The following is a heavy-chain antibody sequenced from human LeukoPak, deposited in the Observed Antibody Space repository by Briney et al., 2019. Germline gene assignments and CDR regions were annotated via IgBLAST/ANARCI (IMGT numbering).Heavy chain of an antibody. Sequence: GASVKVSCKASGGTFSSYAISWVRQAPGQGLEWMGGIIPIFGTANYAQKFQGRVTITTDESTSTAYMELSSLRSEDTAVYYCARDLLPMTKAGVVNDWGQGSLVIVS. CDR2: IIPIFGTA. CDR3: ARDLLPMTKAGVVND. V-gene: IGHV1-69*05. CDR1: GGTFSSYA. D-gene: IGHD3-3*01. J-gene: IGHJ4*02.